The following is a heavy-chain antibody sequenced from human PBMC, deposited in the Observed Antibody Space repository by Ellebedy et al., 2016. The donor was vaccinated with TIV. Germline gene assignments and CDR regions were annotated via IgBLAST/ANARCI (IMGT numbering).Heavy chain of an antibody. Sequence: SETLSLTXTVPGGSVSRYFWSWIRQPAGKGLEWTGRIFTSGSFNYNPSLMSRVTMSVVTSKNQISLRLNSVTTADTAVYYCARVHCSITTCDYYYMDVWGKGTTVTVSS. D-gene: IGHD1-1*01. CDR3: ARVHCSITTCDYYYMDV. CDR1: GGSVSRYF. V-gene: IGHV4-4*07. CDR2: IFTSGSF. J-gene: IGHJ6*03.